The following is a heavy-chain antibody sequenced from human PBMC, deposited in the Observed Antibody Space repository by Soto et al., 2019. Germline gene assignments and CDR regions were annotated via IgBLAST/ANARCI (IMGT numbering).Heavy chain of an antibody. V-gene: IGHV4-59*01. CDR2: IYYRGST. CDR1: GDSISSYF. CDR3: ARMNQLAPKRNAFDI. J-gene: IGHJ3*02. Sequence: PSETLSLTCTVSGDSISSYFWTWIRQPPGKGLEWIGYIYYRGSTNYDPSLKSRVNLSVDTSKNQFSLTLSSVTAADTAVYYCARMNQLAPKRNAFDIWGQGTMVTVSS. D-gene: IGHD2-2*01.